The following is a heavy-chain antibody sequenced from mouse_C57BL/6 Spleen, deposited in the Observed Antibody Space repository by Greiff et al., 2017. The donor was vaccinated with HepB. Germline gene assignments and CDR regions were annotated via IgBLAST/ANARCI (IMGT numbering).Heavy chain of an antibody. CDR1: GYTFTGYW. V-gene: IGHV1-9*01. Sequence: QVQLQQSGAELMKPGASVKLSCKATGYTFTGYWIEWVKQRPGHGLEWIGEILPGSGSTNYNEKFKGKATFTADTSSSTAYMQLSSLTTEDSAIYYCARSLYGNYGFAWFAYWGQGTLVTVSA. CDR2: ILPGSGST. D-gene: IGHD2-1*01. CDR3: ARSLYGNYGFAWFAY. J-gene: IGHJ3*01.